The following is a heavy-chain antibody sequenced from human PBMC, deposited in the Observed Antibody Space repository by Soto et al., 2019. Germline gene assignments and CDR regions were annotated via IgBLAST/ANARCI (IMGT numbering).Heavy chain of an antibody. CDR3: ARPYCSGGSCCNWFDP. D-gene: IGHD2-15*01. Sequence: EVQLVESGGGLVQPGGSLTVSCAASGFSFSTYWMSWVRQAPGKGLEWVANIKQDGSQKYYMDSVKGRFTIYRDNAKNSLYLQMNSLRAEDTAIYYCARPYCSGGSCCNWFDPWGQGTLVTVSS. V-gene: IGHV3-7*03. CDR1: GFSFSTYW. CDR2: IKQDGSQK. J-gene: IGHJ5*02.